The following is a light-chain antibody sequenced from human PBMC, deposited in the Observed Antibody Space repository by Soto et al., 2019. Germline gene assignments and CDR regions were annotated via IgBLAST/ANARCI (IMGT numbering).Light chain of an antibody. CDR3: QQTYSTPLT. V-gene: IGKV1-39*01. CDR1: QSISSY. J-gene: IGKJ3*01. Sequence: DMQMTQSPSSLSASVGDRVTITCRASQSISSYLNWYQQKPGKAPKLLIYAASSLQSGVPSRFSGSGSGTDFTLTISSLQPEDFATYYCQQTYSTPLTFGPGTKVD. CDR2: AAS.